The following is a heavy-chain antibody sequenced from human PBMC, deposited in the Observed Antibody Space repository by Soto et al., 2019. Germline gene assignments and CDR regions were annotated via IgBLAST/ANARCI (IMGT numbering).Heavy chain of an antibody. Sequence: EVHLLESGGGLVQPGGPLSLPGAASGFSLSTNAVPWVRQAPGKGLEWVSGFSGGSGTTHYADSVKGRFSITRDNSKNTAHLEMNSLRVEDTAIYYCAKWNGYGDYWGQGILVTVSS. CDR1: GFSLSTNA. CDR2: FSGGSGTT. V-gene: IGHV3-23*01. CDR3: AKWNGYGDY. D-gene: IGHD1-1*01. J-gene: IGHJ4*02.